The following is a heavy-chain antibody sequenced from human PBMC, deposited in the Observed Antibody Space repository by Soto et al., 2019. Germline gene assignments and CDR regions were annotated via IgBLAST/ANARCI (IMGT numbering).Heavy chain of an antibody. CDR1: GFTFSSYS. J-gene: IGHJ4*02. CDR2: ISSSSSYI. CDR3: ATRTKRGMLNTPTDDY. Sequence: EVQLVESGGGLVKPGGSLRLSCAASGFTFSSYSMNWVRQAPGKGLEWVSSISSSSSYIYYADSVKGRFTISRDNAKNSLYLQMNSLRAEDTAVYYCATRTKRGMLNTPTDDYWGQGTLVTVSS. D-gene: IGHD2-8*01. V-gene: IGHV3-21*01.